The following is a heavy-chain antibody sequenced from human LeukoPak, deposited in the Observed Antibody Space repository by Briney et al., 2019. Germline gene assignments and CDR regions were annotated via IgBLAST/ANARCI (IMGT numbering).Heavy chain of an antibody. CDR2: ISAYNGNT. V-gene: IGHV1-18*01. D-gene: IGHD6-19*01. J-gene: IGHJ4*02. Sequence: ASVKVSCKASNYTFNSYGISWVRQAPGQGLEWMGWISAYNGNTNYAQKLQGRVTMTTDTSTSTAYMELRSLRSDDTAVYYCARDIAVAAIISPYFDYWGQGTLVTVSS. CDR1: NYTFNSYG. CDR3: ARDIAVAAIISPYFDY.